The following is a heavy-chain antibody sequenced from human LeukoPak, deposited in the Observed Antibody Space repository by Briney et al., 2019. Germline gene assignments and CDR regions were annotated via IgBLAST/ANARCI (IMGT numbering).Heavy chain of an antibody. D-gene: IGHD6-13*01. Sequence: GGSLRLSCAASGFTFSSYWMHWVRQAPGKGLVCVSRINSDGSSTTYADSVKGRFTISRDNAKNTLYLQMNSLRVEDTAVYYCARHPNSNWDYWGQGTLVTVSS. V-gene: IGHV3-74*03. CDR2: INSDGSST. J-gene: IGHJ4*02. CDR1: GFTFSSYW. CDR3: ARHPNSNWDY.